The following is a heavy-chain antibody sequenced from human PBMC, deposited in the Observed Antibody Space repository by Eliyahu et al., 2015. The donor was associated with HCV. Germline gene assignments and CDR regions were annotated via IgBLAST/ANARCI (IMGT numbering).Heavy chain of an antibody. J-gene: IGHJ4*02. CDR3: ARGGFYTSDGPDY. CDR1: GFTFSSYY. CDR2: IHGDGTGT. D-gene: IGHD6-19*01. V-gene: IGHV3-74*01. Sequence: EVQLVESGGGLVQPGGSLRLSCXASGFTFSSYYXHWVRQVPGRGGVWVARIHGDGTGTAYADSVKGRFTISRDNAQNTLDLQMTSLRPEDTAVYYCARGGFYTSDGPDYWGQGTLVTVSS.